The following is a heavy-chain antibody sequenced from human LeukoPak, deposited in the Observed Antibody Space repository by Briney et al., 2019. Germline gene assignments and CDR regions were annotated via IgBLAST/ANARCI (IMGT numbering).Heavy chain of an antibody. Sequence: SETLSLTCTVSGGSISSHYWSWIRQPPEKGLEWIGYIYYSGSTNYNPSLKSRVTISVDTSKNQFSLKLSSVTAADTAVYYCARVSSTNLYYYYMDVWGKGTTVTVSS. CDR3: ARVSSTNLYYYYMDV. V-gene: IGHV4-59*11. D-gene: IGHD2-2*01. J-gene: IGHJ6*03. CDR1: GGSISSHY. CDR2: IYYSGST.